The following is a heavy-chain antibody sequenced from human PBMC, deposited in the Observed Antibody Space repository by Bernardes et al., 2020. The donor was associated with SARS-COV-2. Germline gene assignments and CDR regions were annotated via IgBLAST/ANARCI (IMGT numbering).Heavy chain of an antibody. CDR3: ARHNFPQAGGGTFDI. J-gene: IGHJ3*02. CDR2: LCYSGTT. CDR1: GGSISSHSYC. D-gene: IGHD3-10*01. Sequence: SETLSLTCSVSGGSISSHSYCWGWLRQPPGKGLQWIGSLCYSGTTSNNPSLTSRVTISVDTTKNLLSLKLSSVIAADTAVYYCARHNFPQAGGGTFDIWGQGTMVTVSS. V-gene: IGHV4-39*01.